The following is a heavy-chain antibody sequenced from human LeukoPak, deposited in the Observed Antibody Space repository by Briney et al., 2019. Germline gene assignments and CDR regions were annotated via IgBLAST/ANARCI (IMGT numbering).Heavy chain of an antibody. J-gene: IGHJ4*02. CDR3: ARDLGLRFGELFGLGPFDY. Sequence: PGRSLRLSCAASGFTFSSYAMHWVRQAPGKGLEWVAVISYDGSNKYYADSVKGRFTISRDNSKNTLYLQMNSLRAEDTAVYYCARDLGLRFGELFGLGPFDYWGQGTLVTVSS. V-gene: IGHV3-30-3*01. D-gene: IGHD3-10*01. CDR1: GFTFSSYA. CDR2: ISYDGSNK.